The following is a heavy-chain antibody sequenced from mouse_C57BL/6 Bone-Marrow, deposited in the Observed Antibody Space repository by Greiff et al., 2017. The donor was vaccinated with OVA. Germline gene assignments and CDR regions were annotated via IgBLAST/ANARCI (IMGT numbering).Heavy chain of an antibody. V-gene: IGHV14-4*01. CDR1: GFNIKDDY. Sequence: VHVKQSGAELVRPGASVKWSCTASGFNIKDDYMHWVKQRPEQGREWIGWIDPENGDTEYASKFQGKATITADTSSNTAYLQLSSLTSEDTAVYYCTTEGWGQGTLVTVSA. J-gene: IGHJ3*01. CDR3: TTEG. CDR2: IDPENGDT.